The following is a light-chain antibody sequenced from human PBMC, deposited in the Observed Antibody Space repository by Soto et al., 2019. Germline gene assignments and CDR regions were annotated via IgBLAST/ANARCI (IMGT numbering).Light chain of an antibody. Sequence: QSALTQPASVSGSPGQSITISCTGTSSDVGGYNYVSWYQQHPGKAPKLMIYGVTNRPSGVSSRFSGSRSGNTASLTISGLQAEDEAEYFCNSYTISSTFVFGTGTKVTVL. CDR3: NSYTISSTFV. CDR1: SSDVGGYNY. CDR2: GVT. V-gene: IGLV2-14*01. J-gene: IGLJ1*01.